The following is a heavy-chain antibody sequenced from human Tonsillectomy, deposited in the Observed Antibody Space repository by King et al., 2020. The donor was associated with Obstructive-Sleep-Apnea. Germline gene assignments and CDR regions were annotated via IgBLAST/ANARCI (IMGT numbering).Heavy chain of an antibody. CDR1: GFSFTYYA. CDR2: IGYDGSNK. D-gene: IGHD6-13*01. V-gene: IGHV3-30*02. J-gene: IGHJ4*02. CDR3: AKDKDSIAY. Sequence: VQLVESGGGVVQPGGSLRLSCAASGFSFTYYAMHWVRQAPGKGLEWVAFIGYDGSNKYYADSVKGRFTISRDNSKNTLYLQINNLRAEDTAVYYCAKDKDSIAYWGQGTLVTVSS.